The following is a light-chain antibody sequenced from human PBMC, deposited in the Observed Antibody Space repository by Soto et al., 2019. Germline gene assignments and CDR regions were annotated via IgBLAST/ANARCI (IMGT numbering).Light chain of an antibody. Sequence: DIQITQSPSSLSSSAGDSVTITCLSSHFISNFLAWYQLRPGKPPRLLIYSATTLHSGVPSRFRGSGVGTDFTLTISGLQPEDAGTYFCQSCRNVPYIFAQGTKVDIK. V-gene: IGKV1-27*01. J-gene: IGKJ2*01. CDR2: SAT. CDR3: QSCRNVPYI. CDR1: HFISNF.